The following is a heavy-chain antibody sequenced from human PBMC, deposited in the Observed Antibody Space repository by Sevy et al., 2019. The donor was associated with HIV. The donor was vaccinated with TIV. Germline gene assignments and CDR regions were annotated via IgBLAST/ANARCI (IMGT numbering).Heavy chain of an antibody. CDR3: TRGRYTYVPFDY. J-gene: IGHJ4*02. CDR1: GFTFGDYA. D-gene: IGHD3-10*02. V-gene: IGHV3-49*03. Sequence: GGSLRLSCTASGFTFGDYAMNWFRQAPGKGLEWVGFIRTKAYGGTTEDAASVKGRFTISRDDSKRIAYLQMNSLKTEDTAVYYCTRGRYTYVPFDYWGQGTLVTVSS. CDR2: IRTKAYGGTT.